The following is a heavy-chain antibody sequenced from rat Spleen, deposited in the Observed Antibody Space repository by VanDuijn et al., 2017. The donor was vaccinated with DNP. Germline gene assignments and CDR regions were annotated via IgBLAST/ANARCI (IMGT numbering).Heavy chain of an antibody. Sequence: QVQLKESGPGLVQPSQTLSLTCTVSGVSLLSSSVHWVRQPPGKGLEWVGAIWSGGGTDYNSGLKSRLSISRDTSKSQVFLKMNSLQTEDTAIYYCARDEFDYWGQGVMVTVSS. CDR1: GVSLLSSS. V-gene: IGHV2-1*01. CDR3: ARDEFDY. J-gene: IGHJ2*01. CDR2: IWSGGGT.